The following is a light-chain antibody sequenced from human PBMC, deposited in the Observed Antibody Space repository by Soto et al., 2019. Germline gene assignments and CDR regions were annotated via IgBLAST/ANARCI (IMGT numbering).Light chain of an antibody. CDR3: RSYTTSSTHVV. V-gene: IGLV2-14*01. CDR2: DVS. Sequence: QSALTQPASVSGSPGQSITISCTGTSSDVGSYNYVSWYQQYPGKAPKIMIYDVSNRPSGVSYRFSGSKSGNTASLTISGLQAEDEADSYCRSYTTSSTHVVFGGGTKLTVL. CDR1: SSDVGSYNY. J-gene: IGLJ2*01.